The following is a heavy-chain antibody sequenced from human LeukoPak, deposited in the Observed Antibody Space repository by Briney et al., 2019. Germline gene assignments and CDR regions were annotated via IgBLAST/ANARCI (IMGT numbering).Heavy chain of an antibody. CDR2: AYYTSKWIT. V-gene: IGHV6-1*01. Sequence: SQTLSLTCGISGDSLSSNSAAWNWIRQSPSRGLEWLGRAYYTSKWITNYAVSVRSRITVNPNTSNNQFSLQLNSVTPEDTAVYYCARGYWAHGMNVWGPGTTVTVSS. J-gene: IGHJ6*02. CDR3: ARGYWAHGMNV. D-gene: IGHD6-13*01. CDR1: GDSLSSNSAA.